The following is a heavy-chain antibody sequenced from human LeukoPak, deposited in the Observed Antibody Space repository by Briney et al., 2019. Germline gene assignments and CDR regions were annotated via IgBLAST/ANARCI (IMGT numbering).Heavy chain of an antibody. D-gene: IGHD5-18*01. CDR1: GFTVSSNY. Sequence: GGSLRLSCAASGFTVSSNYMSWVRQAPGKGLEWVSVIYSGGSTYYADSVKGRFTISRDNSKNTLYLQMNSLRAEDTAVYYCARDGAAMEFDHWGQGTLVTVSS. J-gene: IGHJ4*02. CDR3: ARDGAAMEFDH. CDR2: IYSGGST. V-gene: IGHV3-53*01.